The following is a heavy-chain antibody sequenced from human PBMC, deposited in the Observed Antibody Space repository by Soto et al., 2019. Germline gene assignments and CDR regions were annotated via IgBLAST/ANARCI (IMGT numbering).Heavy chain of an antibody. V-gene: IGHV1-69*13. D-gene: IGHD3-22*01. CDR1: GGTFSNYA. Sequence: SVKVSCKASGGTFSNYAIDWVRQAPGQGLEWMGGIIPTFGAANYAQKFQGRITITADESTSTAYMELRSLRSEDTAVYYCARGVHYDSSGYYYFYWGQGTLVTVSS. CDR2: IIPTFGAA. J-gene: IGHJ4*02. CDR3: ARGVHYDSSGYYYFY.